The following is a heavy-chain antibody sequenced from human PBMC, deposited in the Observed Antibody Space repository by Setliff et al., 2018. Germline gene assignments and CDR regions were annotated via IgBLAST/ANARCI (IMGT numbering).Heavy chain of an antibody. Sequence: GESLKISCAASGFTFNTHAMHWVRQAPGRGLEWVAFIWYDGSYTYYTGSVKGRFTISRDNSKNTLYLQMNSLRPEDTAVYYCARTCSGSGCYAGLESWGQGTPVTVSS. CDR2: IWYDGSYT. J-gene: IGHJ4*02. V-gene: IGHV3-30*02. CDR1: GFTFNTHA. CDR3: ARTCSGSGCYAGLES. D-gene: IGHD2-15*01.